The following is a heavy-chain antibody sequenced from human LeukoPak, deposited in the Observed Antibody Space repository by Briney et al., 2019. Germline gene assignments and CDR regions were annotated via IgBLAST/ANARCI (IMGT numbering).Heavy chain of an antibody. D-gene: IGHD2-8*01. CDR2: IKQDGSEK. V-gene: IGHV3-7*01. CDR3: ARASGARQVYYFDY. CDR1: GFTFSSYW. Sequence: GGSLRLSCAASGFTFSSYWMSWVRQAPGKGLEWVANIKQDGSEKYYVDSVKGRFTISRDNAKNSLYLQMNSLRAEDTAVYYCARASGARQVYYFDYWGQGTLVTVSS. J-gene: IGHJ4*02.